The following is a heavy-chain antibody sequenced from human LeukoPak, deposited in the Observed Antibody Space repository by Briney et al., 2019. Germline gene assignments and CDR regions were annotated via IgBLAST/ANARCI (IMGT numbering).Heavy chain of an antibody. D-gene: IGHD3-10*01. V-gene: IGHV3-23*01. CDR1: GFTFSNYA. J-gene: IGHJ4*02. CDR3: AKEAPRGDGYRNYCDS. CDR2: ISGGGAST. Sequence: HPGGSLRLSCAASGFTFSNYAMSWVRQAPGKGLEWVSAISGGGASTYYADSVKGRFTISRDTSKNTLYLQMNSLRAEDTAVYFCAKEAPRGDGYRNYCDSWGQGTLVTVSS.